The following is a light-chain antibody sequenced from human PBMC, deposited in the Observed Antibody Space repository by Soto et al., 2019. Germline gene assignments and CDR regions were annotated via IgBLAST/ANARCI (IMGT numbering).Light chain of an antibody. CDR1: SSNIGTHYD. J-gene: IGLJ3*02. CDR2: ANN. Sequence: QSVLTQPPSVSGAPGQRVTISCTGSSSNIGTHYDVHWYQQLPGTVPKLLIYANNERPSGVPDRFSASKSVTSASLTIAGLQAEDAADYYCQSYDSDLFWVFGGGTKLTVL. CDR3: QSYDSDLFWV. V-gene: IGLV1-40*01.